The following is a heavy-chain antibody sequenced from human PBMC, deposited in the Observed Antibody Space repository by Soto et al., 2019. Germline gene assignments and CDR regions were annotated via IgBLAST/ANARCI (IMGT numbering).Heavy chain of an antibody. CDR1: GYTFTDYY. J-gene: IGHJ5*02. CDR2: INPGSGGT. CDR3: ARGVCSSWFDP. D-gene: IGHD2-15*01. Sequence: QLQLVQSGAEVKKPGASVKVSCKASGYTFTDYYMHWVRQAPGQGLEWMGWINPGSGGTNFAQKFQGRVTMTRDTSISTAYMEVSSLTSDDTAVYYCARGVCSSWFDPWGQGTLVTVS. V-gene: IGHV1-2*02.